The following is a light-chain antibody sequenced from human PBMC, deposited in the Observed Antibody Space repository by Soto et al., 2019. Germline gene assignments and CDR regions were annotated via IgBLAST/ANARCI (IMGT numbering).Light chain of an antibody. V-gene: IGLV2-8*01. CDR3: SSYAGIKVV. J-gene: IGLJ2*01. CDR2: EVS. Sequence: QSALTQPPSASGSPGQSVTISCTGTSSDVGGYNYVSWYQQHPGKAPKLMIYEVSKRPSGVPDRFSGSKSGNTASLTVSGIQAEDEAEYYCSSYAGIKVVFGVGTKLTVL. CDR1: SSDVGGYNY.